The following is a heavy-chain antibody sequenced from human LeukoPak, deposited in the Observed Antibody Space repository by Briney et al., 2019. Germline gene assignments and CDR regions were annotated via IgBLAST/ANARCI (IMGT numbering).Heavy chain of an antibody. J-gene: IGHJ4*02. CDR1: GFTFSSYG. CDR2: IWYDGSNK. CDR3: ARDDVVVAIGTFDH. V-gene: IGHV3-33*01. Sequence: PGGSLRLSCAASGFTFSSYGMHWVRQAPGKGLEWVATIWYDGSNKYYADSVKGRFTISRDNPKNTLYLQMNSLRADDTAVYYCARDDVVVAIGTFDHWGQGTLVTVSS. D-gene: IGHD2-15*01.